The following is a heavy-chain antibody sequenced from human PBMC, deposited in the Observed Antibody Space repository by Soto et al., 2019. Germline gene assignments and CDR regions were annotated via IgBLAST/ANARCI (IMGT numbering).Heavy chain of an antibody. D-gene: IGHD6-6*01. V-gene: IGHV1-8*01. CDR1: GYTFTSYD. J-gene: IGHJ5*02. Sequence: QVPLVQSGAEVKKPGASVKVSCKASGYTFTSYDINWVRQATGKGLEWMGWMNPNSGNTGAAQKFQSRVTMTRNTSISTAYMELSSLKSEDTAVYYCALEYSTAFDPWGQGTLVTVSS. CDR3: ALEYSTAFDP. CDR2: MNPNSGNT.